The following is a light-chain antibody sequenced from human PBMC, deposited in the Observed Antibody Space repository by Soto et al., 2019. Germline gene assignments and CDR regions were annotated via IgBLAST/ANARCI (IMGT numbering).Light chain of an antibody. CDR1: QSISSSY. V-gene: IGKV3-20*01. J-gene: IGKJ1*01. CDR3: QQYGSLWT. CDR2: AAS. Sequence: EIVLTQSPGTLSFSPGERATLSCRASQSISSSYLAWYQQKPGQAPRLLIFAASTRATGIPDRFSGSASGTDFTLTISRLEPEDLAVYYCQQYGSLWTFGQGTKVDIK.